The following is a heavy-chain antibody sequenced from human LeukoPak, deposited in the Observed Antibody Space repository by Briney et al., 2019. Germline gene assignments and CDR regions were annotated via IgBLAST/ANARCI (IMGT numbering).Heavy chain of an antibody. J-gene: IGHJ4*02. CDR3: AKGAHYYDSSGLDY. D-gene: IGHD3-22*01. CDR1: GFTFSSYG. V-gene: IGHV3-30*18. CDR2: IWYGGSNK. Sequence: GRSLRLSCAASGFTFSSYGMHWVRQAPGKGLEWVAVIWYGGSNKYYADSVKGRFTISRDNSKNTLYLQMNSLRAEDTAVYYCAKGAHYYDSSGLDYWGQGTLVTVSS.